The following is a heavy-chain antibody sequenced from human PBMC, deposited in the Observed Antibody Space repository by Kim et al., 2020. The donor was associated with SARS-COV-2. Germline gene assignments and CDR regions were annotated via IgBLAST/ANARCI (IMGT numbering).Heavy chain of an antibody. CDR1: GGSISSYS. CDR2: IYYSGST. Sequence: SETLSLTCTVSGGSISSYSWSWIRQPPGKGLEWIGYIYYSGSTNYNPSLMNRVTISVDTSKNQFSLKLSSVTAADTAAYYCARGRSGYPYYFDYSAQGT. J-gene: IGHJ4*02. V-gene: IGHV4-59*01. D-gene: IGHD3-22*01. CDR3: ARGRSGYPYYFDY.